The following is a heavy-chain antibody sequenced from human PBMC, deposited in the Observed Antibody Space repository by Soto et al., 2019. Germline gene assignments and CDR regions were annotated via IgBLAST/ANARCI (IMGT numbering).Heavy chain of an antibody. V-gene: IGHV3-66*01. Sequence: GGSLRLSCAASGFTVRSYDMTWVRQAPGKGLECVSIIYSADNTFYVDSVKGRFIISRDNSKNTVYLQMNGLRADDAVVYYCARGSLYWGKGTLVTAPQ. CDR1: GFTVRSYD. J-gene: IGHJ4*01. CDR3: ARGSLY. CDR2: IYSADNT.